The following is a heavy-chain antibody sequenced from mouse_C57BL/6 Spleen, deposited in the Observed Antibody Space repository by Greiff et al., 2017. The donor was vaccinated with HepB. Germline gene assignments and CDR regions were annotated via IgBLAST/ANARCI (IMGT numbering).Heavy chain of an antibody. V-gene: IGHV5-9-1*02. J-gene: IGHJ4*01. CDR1: GFTFSSYA. CDR2: ISSGGDYI. Sequence: EVKLVDSGEGLVKPGGSLKLSCAASGFTFSSYAMSWVRQTPEKRLEWVAYISSGGDYIYYADTVKGRFTISRDNARNTLYLQMSSLKSEDTAMYYCTRRDYGRAMDYWGQGTSVTVSS. CDR3: TRRDYGRAMDY. D-gene: IGHD1-1*01.